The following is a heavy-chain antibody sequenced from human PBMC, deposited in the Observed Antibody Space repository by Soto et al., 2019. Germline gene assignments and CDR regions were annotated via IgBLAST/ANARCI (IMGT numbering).Heavy chain of an antibody. CDR1: GFTFSSYS. CDR2: ISSSSSDI. D-gene: IGHD2-2*01. V-gene: IGHV3-21*01. J-gene: IGHJ6*02. CDR3: ARDLCSSTSCYKTYYYYYYGMDV. Sequence: GSLLPPGTAPGFTFSSYSMNWVRQAPGKGLEWVSSISSSSSDIYYADSVKGRFTISRDNAKNSLYLQMNSLRAEDTAVYYCARDLCSSTSCYKTYYYYYYGMDVWGQGTTVTVYS.